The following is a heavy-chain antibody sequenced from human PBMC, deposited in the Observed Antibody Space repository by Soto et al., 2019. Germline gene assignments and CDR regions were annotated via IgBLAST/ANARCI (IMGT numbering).Heavy chain of an antibody. CDR3: AKDYSSSSNDYYYGMDV. V-gene: IGHV3-23*01. CDR1: GFTFSSYA. D-gene: IGHD6-6*01. Sequence: GGSLRLSCAASGFTFSSYAMSWVRQAPGEGLEWVSAISVSGGSTYYADSVTGRFTISRDNSKNTLYLQMNSLRAEDTAVYYCAKDYSSSSNDYYYGMDVWGQGTTVTVSS. CDR2: ISVSGGST. J-gene: IGHJ6*02.